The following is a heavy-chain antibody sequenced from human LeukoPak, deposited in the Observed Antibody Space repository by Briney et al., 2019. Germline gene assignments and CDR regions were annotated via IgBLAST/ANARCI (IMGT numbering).Heavy chain of an antibody. Sequence: SETLSLTCTVSGVSISGYYYWSWIRQSPEKGLEWIGYVYYSGTTNYSPSLKSRVTISVDTSKNQFSLKLNSVTAADTAVYYCARDRGLWFGELLDYWGPGTLVTVSS. D-gene: IGHD3-10*01. J-gene: IGHJ4*02. V-gene: IGHV4-59*01. CDR1: GVSISGYYY. CDR2: VYYSGTT. CDR3: ARDRGLWFGELLDY.